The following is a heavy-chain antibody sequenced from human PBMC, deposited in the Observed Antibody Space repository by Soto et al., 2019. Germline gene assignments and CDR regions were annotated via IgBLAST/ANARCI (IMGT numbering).Heavy chain of an antibody. CDR2: IIPILGTA. Sequence: SVKVSCKASGGTFSSYAISWVRQAPGQGLEWMGGIIPILGTANYAQRFQGRVTITADESTSTAYMELSSLRSEDTAVYYCARDRGFCSGGSCHDSDWFDPWGQG. D-gene: IGHD2-15*01. CDR1: GGTFSSYA. CDR3: ARDRGFCSGGSCHDSDWFDP. V-gene: IGHV1-69*13. J-gene: IGHJ5*02.